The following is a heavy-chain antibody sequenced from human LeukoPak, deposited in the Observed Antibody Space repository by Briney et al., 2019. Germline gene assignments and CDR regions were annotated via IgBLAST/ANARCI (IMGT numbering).Heavy chain of an antibody. D-gene: IGHD2-15*01. J-gene: IGHJ4*02. CDR1: GFSFSSYA. CDR3: AKAPVTSCRGAFCYPFDY. CDR2: MSSSDDGR. Sequence: GGSLSLSWATPGFSFSSYAMSWVRKAPGKGLDWVSAMSSSDDGRYYAASVRGRFTISRDTSRSTLYLQMNSLRAEDAAVYYCAKAPVTSCRGAFCYPFDYWGQGTLVTVSS. V-gene: IGHV3-23*01.